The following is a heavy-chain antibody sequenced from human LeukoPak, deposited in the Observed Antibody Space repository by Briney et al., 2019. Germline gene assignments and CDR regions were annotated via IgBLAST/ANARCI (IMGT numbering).Heavy chain of an antibody. Sequence: GGSLRLSCAASGFTISSFWMTWVRQAPGKGLEWVANIKPDGSQKYYVDSVEGRFTISRDNAKNSLHLHMNSLRAEDTAVYYCARGYGDYNWGQGTLVTVSS. D-gene: IGHD4-17*01. CDR1: GFTISSFW. V-gene: IGHV3-7*04. CDR2: IKPDGSQK. J-gene: IGHJ4*02. CDR3: ARGYGDYN.